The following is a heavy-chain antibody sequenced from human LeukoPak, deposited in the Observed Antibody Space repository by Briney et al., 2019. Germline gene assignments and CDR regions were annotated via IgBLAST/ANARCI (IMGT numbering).Heavy chain of an antibody. J-gene: IGHJ4*02. D-gene: IGHD6-6*01. CDR3: ARASIAARPRYFDY. CDR1: GDSISGHY. Sequence: PSETLSLTCTVSGDSISGHYWSWIRQPPGKGLEWIGYIFYSGSTDYNPSLKSRVTISVDTSKNQFSLKLSSVTAADTAVYYCARASIAARPRYFDYWGQGTLVTVSS. CDR2: IFYSGST. V-gene: IGHV4-59*11.